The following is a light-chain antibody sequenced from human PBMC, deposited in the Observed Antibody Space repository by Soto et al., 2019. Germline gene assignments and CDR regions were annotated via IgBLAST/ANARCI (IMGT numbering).Light chain of an antibody. V-gene: IGLV2-14*03. CDR2: DVS. Sequence: QSALTQPASVSGSPGQSITISCTGTSSDVDAYDYVSWYQQHPGEVPKLMIFDVSDRPSGVSNRFSGSKSGNTASLTISGLQAEDEADYYCSSFTTSTSYVFGTGTKLTVL. CDR1: SSDVDAYDY. CDR3: SSFTTSTSYV. J-gene: IGLJ1*01.